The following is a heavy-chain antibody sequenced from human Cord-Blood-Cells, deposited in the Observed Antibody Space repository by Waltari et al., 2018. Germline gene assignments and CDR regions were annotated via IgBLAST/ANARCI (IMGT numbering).Heavy chain of an antibody. CDR3: ARGPTIFGVVIMGFDY. V-gene: IGHV4-34*01. J-gene: IGHJ4*02. CDR2: INHSGST. Sequence: QVQLQQWGAGLLKPSETLSLTCAVYGGSFSGSYWSWLRQPPGKGLEWIGEINHSGSTNYNPSLKSRVTISVDTSKNQFSLKLSSVTAADTAVYYCARGPTIFGVVIMGFDYWGQGTLVTVSS. CDR1: GGSFSGSY. D-gene: IGHD3-3*01.